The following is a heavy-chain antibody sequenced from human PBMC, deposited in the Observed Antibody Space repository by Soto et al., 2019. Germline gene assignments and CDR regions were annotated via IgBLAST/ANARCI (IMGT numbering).Heavy chain of an antibody. CDR3: ALDHSYGYDY. CDR2: ISYDGSNK. V-gene: IGHV3-30*03. J-gene: IGHJ4*02. Sequence: QVQLVESGGGVVQPGRSLRLSCAASGFTFSSYGMHWVRQAPGKGLEWVAVISYDGSNKYYADSVKGRFTISRDNSKNTLYPQMNSLRAEDTAVYYCALDHSYGYDYWGQGTLVTVSS. CDR1: GFTFSSYG. D-gene: IGHD5-18*01.